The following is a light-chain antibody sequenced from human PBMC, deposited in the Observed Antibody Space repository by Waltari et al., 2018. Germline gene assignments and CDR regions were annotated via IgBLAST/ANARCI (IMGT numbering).Light chain of an antibody. CDR3: SSYAGSSKGV. V-gene: IGLV2-23*02. CDR2: PVS. J-gene: IGLJ2*01. CDR1: SSDVGNYKR. Sequence: QSALTQPASVSGSPGQSITISCTGTSSDVGNYKRVSWYQQHPGKAPKLTIYPVSTRPSGVSVRFSGSKSGDMASLTISGLQPEDEAEYFCSSYAGSSKGVFGGGTKVTVL.